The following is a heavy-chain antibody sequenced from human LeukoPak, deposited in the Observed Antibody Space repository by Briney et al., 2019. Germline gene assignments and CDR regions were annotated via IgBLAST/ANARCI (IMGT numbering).Heavy chain of an antibody. CDR3: ARGDSSGWYYFFDY. CDR1: GGSISSYY. Sequence: SETLSLTCTASGGSISSYYWSWIRQPPGKGLEWIGYVSYSGSTNDNPSPRSRLTISVDTSKKQFSLKLSSVTAADTAVYYCARGDSSGWYYFFDYWGQGTLVTVSS. D-gene: IGHD6-19*01. V-gene: IGHV4-59*01. CDR2: VSYSGST. J-gene: IGHJ4*02.